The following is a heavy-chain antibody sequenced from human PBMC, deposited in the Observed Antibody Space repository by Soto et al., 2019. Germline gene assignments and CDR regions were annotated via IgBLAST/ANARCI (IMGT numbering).Heavy chain of an antibody. J-gene: IGHJ5*02. CDR2: ISATGGLK. D-gene: IGHD1-26*01. CDR3: AREVGAPSGWLDP. Sequence: EVQLSESGGRLGQPGGSLRLSCAASGFTFTNYAMTWVRQSPGKGLQWVSGISATGGLKYYADSVQGRFTISRDNSKNTLYPQMDNLRDDDTAIYYCAREVGAPSGWLDPWGQGTQVTVSS. CDR1: GFTFTNYA. V-gene: IGHV3-23*01.